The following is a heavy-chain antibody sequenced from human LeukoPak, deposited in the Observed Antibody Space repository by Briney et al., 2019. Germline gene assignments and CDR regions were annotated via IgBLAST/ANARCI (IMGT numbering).Heavy chain of an antibody. J-gene: IGHJ4*02. Sequence: SGTLSLTCTVSGGSLSSYYWSWIRQPAGKGLKSIGHISTSGSTNYNPSLKSRVTMSVATSKNQFSLKLSSVTAEDTAVYYCARVRYSDSSVLTRKRSYYFDYWGQGTLVTVSS. CDR1: GGSLSSYY. V-gene: IGHV4-4*07. D-gene: IGHD3-22*01. CDR2: ISTSGST. CDR3: ARVRYSDSSVLTRKRSYYFDY.